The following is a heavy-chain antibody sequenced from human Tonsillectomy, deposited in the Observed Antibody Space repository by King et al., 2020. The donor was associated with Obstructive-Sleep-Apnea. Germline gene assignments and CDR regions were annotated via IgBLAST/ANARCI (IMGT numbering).Heavy chain of an antibody. J-gene: IGHJ4*02. CDR1: GFTFSNYW. CDR2: INSDWSST. Sequence: VQLVESGGGLVQPGGSLILSCAASGFTFSNYWMHLVRQAPGKGLVWVSRINSDWSSTSYADSVKGRFTISRDNAKNTLYLQMNSLRAEDTAVYYCAREGHTNGYDYYFDYWGQGTLVTVSS. CDR3: AREGHTNGYDYYFDY. D-gene: IGHD2-8*01. V-gene: IGHV3-74*01.